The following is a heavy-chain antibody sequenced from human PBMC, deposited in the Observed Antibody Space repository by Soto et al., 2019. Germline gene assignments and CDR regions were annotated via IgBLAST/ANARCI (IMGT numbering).Heavy chain of an antibody. J-gene: IGHJ6*04. V-gene: IGHV1-18*01. Sequence: GASVKVSCKASGYTFTSYGISWVRQAPGQGLEWMGWISAYNGNTNYAQKLQGRVTMTTDTSTSTAYMELRSLRSDDTAVYYFVRVPATQQPEPYYYYGMDVWGKGTTVTVPS. D-gene: IGHD6-13*01. CDR2: ISAYNGNT. CDR3: VRVPATQQPEPYYYYGMDV. CDR1: GYTFTSYG.